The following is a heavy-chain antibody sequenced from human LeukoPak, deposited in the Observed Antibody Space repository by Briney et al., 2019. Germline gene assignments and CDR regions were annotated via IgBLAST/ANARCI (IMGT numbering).Heavy chain of an antibody. CDR3: ARGGSGTIRFDY. CDR1: GFTFSSYA. V-gene: IGHV3-64*01. J-gene: IGHJ4*02. D-gene: IGHD3-16*01. CDR2: ISSNGGST. Sequence: GGSLRLSCAASGFTFSSYAMHWVRQAPEKGLEYVSAISSNGGSTYYANSVKGRFTISRDNSKNTLYLQMGSLRAEDMAVYYCARGGSGTIRFDYWGQGTLVTVSS.